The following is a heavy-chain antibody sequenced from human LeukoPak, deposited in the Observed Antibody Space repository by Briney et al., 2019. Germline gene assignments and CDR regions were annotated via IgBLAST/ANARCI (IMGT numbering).Heavy chain of an antibody. D-gene: IGHD2-8*01. CDR1: GFTFSSYA. CDR2: ISGSSGTT. J-gene: IGHJ4*02. Sequence: GGSLRLSCAASGFTFSSYAMSWVRQAPGKGLEWVSAISGSSGTTYYADSVKGRFTISRDNSKNTLYLQMNSLRAEDTAVYYCAKDRSCTNNICHGDFDYWGQGTLVTVSS. V-gene: IGHV3-23*01. CDR3: AKDRSCTNNICHGDFDY.